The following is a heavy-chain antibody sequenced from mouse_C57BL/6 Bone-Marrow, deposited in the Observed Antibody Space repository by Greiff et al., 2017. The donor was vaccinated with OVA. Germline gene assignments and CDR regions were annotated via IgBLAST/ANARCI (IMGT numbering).Heavy chain of an antibody. V-gene: IGHV3-8*01. CDR1: GYSITSDY. CDR2: ISYSGST. J-gene: IGHJ1*03. CDR3: AKYSYPGYFDV. D-gene: IGHD1-1*01. Sequence: EVKLMESGPGLAKPSQTLSLTCSVTGYSITSDYWNWIRKFPGNKLEYMGYISYSGSTYYNPSLKSRISITRDTSKNQYYLQLNTVTTEDTATSYCAKYSYPGYFDVWGTGTTVTVSS.